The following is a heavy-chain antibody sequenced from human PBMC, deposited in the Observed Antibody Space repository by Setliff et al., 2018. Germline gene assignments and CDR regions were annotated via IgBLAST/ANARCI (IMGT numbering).Heavy chain of an antibody. CDR1: GGSISSYY. CDR2: IYIGGSA. J-gene: IGHJ6*03. CDR3: AREQWLDPPGYYYMDV. V-gene: IGHV4-4*07. D-gene: IGHD6-19*01. Sequence: PSETLSLTCTVSGGSISSYYWSWIRQPPGKGLEWIGHIYIGGSANYNPSLKSRVNMSIDTSKNQFSLKLNSVTAADMAVYYCAREQWLDPPGYYYMDVWAKGTTVTVSS.